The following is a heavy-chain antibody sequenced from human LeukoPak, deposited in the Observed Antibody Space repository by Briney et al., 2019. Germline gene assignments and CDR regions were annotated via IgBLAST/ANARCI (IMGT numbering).Heavy chain of an antibody. D-gene: IGHD2-8*01. J-gene: IGHJ4*02. V-gene: IGHV3-49*04. CDR2: IRQTVYGGST. CDR1: GFTFGDYV. Sequence: GRSLRLSCTASGFTFGDYVMSGVRQAPGKGLESVGFIRQTVYGGSTEYVASVKGRFTISRDDSKSAVYLQLNSLRTEDTAVYYCTRFNGFYDYWGQGTLVTVSS. CDR3: TRFNGFYDY.